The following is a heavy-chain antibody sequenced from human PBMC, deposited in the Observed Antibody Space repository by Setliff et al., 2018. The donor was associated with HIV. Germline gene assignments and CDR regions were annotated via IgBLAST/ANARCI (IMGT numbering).Heavy chain of an antibody. CDR2: IYSGGST. Sequence: PVGSLRLSCAASGFTVSSNYMNWVRQAPGKGLEWVSVIYSGGSTYYADSVKGRFTISRDNSKNTLYLQMNSLRAEDTAVYYCARGLDYGNYVRYFDYWGQGTLVTVSS. CDR1: GFTVSSNY. V-gene: IGHV3-66*01. CDR3: ARGLDYGNYVRYFDY. J-gene: IGHJ4*02. D-gene: IGHD4-17*01.